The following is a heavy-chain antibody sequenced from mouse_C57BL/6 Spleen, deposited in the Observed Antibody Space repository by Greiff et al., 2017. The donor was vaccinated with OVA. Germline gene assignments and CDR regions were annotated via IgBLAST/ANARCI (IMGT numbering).Heavy chain of an antibody. D-gene: IGHD4-1*01. Sequence: EVQLQESGPELVKPGASVKMSCKASGYTFTDYNMHWVKQSHGKSLEWIGYINPNNGGTSYNQKFKGKATLTVNKSSSTAYMELRSLTSEDSAVYYCARGGLGPVDYWGQGTTLTVSS. J-gene: IGHJ2*01. V-gene: IGHV1-22*01. CDR1: GYTFTDYN. CDR2: INPNNGGT. CDR3: ARGGLGPVDY.